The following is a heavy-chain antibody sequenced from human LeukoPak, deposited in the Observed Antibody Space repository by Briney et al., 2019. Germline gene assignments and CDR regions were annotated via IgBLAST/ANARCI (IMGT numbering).Heavy chain of an antibody. CDR1: GFTFSSYT. CDR2: ISSSSSFI. J-gene: IGHJ4*02. V-gene: IGHV3-21*01. CDR3: ARASWGYYGSGSYYLDY. Sequence: GGSLRLSCAASGFTFSSYTMNWVRQAPGKGLKWVSSISSSSSFIYYADSVKGRFTISRDNAKNSLYLQMNSLRAEDTAVYYCARASWGYYGSGSYYLDYWGQGTLVTVSS. D-gene: IGHD3-10*01.